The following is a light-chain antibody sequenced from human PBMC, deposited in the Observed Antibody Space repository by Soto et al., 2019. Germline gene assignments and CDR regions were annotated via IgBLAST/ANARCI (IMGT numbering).Light chain of an antibody. CDR1: QSISSW. CDR2: KAS. V-gene: IGKV1-5*03. CDR3: QQYNSYRA. Sequence: DIQMTQSPSTLSASVGDRVTITCRASQSISSWLAWYQQTPGKAPKILIYKASSLESGVPSRFSGSGSGTEFTLTISSLQPDDFATYYCQQYNSYRAFGQGTKVDIK. J-gene: IGKJ1*01.